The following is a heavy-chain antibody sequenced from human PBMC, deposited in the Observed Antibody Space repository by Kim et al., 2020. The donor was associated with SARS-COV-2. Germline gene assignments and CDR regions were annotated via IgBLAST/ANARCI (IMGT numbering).Heavy chain of an antibody. J-gene: IGHJ6*02. CDR1: GFMFKNYS. CDR3: VRDAINYYGMDV. Sequence: GGYLRLSCAASGFMFKNYSMNWVRQAPGKGLEWVSSISTSSSYIYYADSVKGRFTISRDNAKNSLYLQMNSLRAEDTTVYYCVRDAINYYGMDVWGQGTTVTVSS. CDR2: ISTSSSYI. V-gene: IGHV3-21*01.